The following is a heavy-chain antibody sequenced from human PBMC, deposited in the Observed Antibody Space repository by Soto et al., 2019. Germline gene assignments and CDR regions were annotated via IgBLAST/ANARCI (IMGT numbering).Heavy chain of an antibody. CDR3: AKDLGLRGGGWFDP. CDR1: GFTFSSYA. Sequence: EVQLLESGGGLVQPGGSLRLSCAASGFTFSSYAMSWVRQAPGMGLEWVSTISGRGSNTYYADSVKGRFTISRDNSKNTLYLQMISLRAEDTAVYYGAKDLGLRGGGWFDPWGQGTLVTVSS. J-gene: IGHJ5*02. CDR2: ISGRGSNT. D-gene: IGHD4-17*01. V-gene: IGHV3-23*01.